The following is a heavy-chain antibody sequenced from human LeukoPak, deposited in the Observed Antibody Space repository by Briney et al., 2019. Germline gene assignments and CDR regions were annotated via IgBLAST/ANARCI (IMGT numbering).Heavy chain of an antibody. J-gene: IGHJ4*02. CDR1: GFSLSTSGMR. D-gene: IGHD4-17*01. CDR3: ARGITTTANLLDY. Sequence: SGPALVKPTQTLTLTCTFSGFSLSTSGMRVSWIRQPPGKALEWLARIDWDDDKFYSTSLKTRLTISKDTSKNQVVLTMTNMDPVDTATYFCARGITTTANLLDYWGQGTLVTVSS. CDR2: IDWDDDK. V-gene: IGHV2-70*04.